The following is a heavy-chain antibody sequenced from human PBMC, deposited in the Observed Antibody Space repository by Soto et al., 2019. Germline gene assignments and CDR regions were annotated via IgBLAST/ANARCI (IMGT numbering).Heavy chain of an antibody. J-gene: IGHJ5*02. V-gene: IGHV4-4*07. D-gene: IGHD3-3*01. CDR2: IYSSGNT. CDR3: ARGQRFSDWFDP. CDR1: GGTISGYY. Sequence: SETLSLTCSVSGGTISGYYWTWIRQPAGKGLEWIGRIYSSGNTKYNPSLQSRVTMSLDTSNNQFSLRLTSVTAADTAVYYCARGQRFSDWFDPWGHGTLVTVSS.